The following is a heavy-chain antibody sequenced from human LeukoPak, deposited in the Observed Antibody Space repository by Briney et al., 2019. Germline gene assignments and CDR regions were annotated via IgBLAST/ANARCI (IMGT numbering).Heavy chain of an antibody. CDR2: IYTSGST. Sequence: SETLSLTCTVSGGSISSYYWSWIRQPAGKGLEWIGRIYTSGSTNYNPSLKSRVTMSVDTSKNQFSLKLSSVTAADTAVYYCARYGSSSLGAGYYYYMDVWGKGTTVTVSS. CDR1: GGSISSYY. J-gene: IGHJ6*03. CDR3: ARYGSSSLGAGYYYYMDV. D-gene: IGHD6-6*01. V-gene: IGHV4-4*07.